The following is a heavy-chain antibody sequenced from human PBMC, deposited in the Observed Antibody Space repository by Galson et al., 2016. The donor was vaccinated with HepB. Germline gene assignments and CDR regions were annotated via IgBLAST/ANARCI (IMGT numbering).Heavy chain of an antibody. CDR2: ISINSGNT. J-gene: IGHJ4*02. D-gene: IGHD4-11*01. Sequence: SVKVSCKASGYNFPTYGISWVRQAPGQGLEWLGWISINSGNTNYAQKFQGRVTMTRDTSASTVYLDLRSLRSDDTAVYYCARDVQFRFDYWGQGTPVTGSS. CDR1: GYNFPTYG. CDR3: ARDVQFRFDY. V-gene: IGHV1-18*04.